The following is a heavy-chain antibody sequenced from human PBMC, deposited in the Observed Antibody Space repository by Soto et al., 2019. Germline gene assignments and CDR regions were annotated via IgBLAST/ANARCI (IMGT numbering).Heavy chain of an antibody. J-gene: IGHJ4*02. CDR3: ARGGSGSYYNDRAYYFDY. D-gene: IGHD3-10*01. CDR1: GFTFSSYW. Sequence: GGSLRLSCAASGFTFSSYWMHWVRQAPGKGLVWVSRINSDGCSTSYADSVKGRFTISRDNAKNTLKLQMNSLRAEDTAVYYCARGGSGSYYNDRAYYFDYWGQGT. V-gene: IGHV3-74*01. CDR2: INSDGCST.